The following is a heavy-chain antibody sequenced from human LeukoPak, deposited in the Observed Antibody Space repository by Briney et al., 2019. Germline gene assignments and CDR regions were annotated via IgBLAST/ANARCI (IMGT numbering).Heavy chain of an antibody. Sequence: GGSLRLSCAASGFTFSSYSMIWVRQAPGKGLEWVSSISSSSSYIFFADSVKGRFTISRDNAKHSLELQMNSLRAEDTAVYYCARGGTIYYYYMDVWGKGTTVTVSS. CDR1: GFTFSSYS. CDR2: ISSSSSYI. V-gene: IGHV3-21*01. J-gene: IGHJ6*03. D-gene: IGHD3-10*01. CDR3: ARGGTIYYYYMDV.